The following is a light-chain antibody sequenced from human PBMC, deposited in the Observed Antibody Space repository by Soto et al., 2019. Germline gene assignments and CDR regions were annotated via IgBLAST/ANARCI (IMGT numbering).Light chain of an antibody. CDR2: WAS. CDR3: QQDYTTPYT. J-gene: IGKJ2*01. CDR1: QSVLYSSSYKNY. Sequence: DIVMTQSPDSLAVSLGERATINCKSSQSVLYSSSYKNYLAWYQQKPGQPPKLLIYWASTRESGVPDRFSGSGSGTDFTLTISSLQAEDVAVYYCQQDYTTPYTFGQGTKLEIK. V-gene: IGKV4-1*01.